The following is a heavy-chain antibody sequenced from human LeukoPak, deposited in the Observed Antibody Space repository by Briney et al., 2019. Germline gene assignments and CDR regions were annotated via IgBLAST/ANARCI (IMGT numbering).Heavy chain of an antibody. Sequence: SETLSLTCTVSGGSISSYYWSWIRQPPGKGLEWMGYIYYSGSTNYNPSLKSRVTISVDTSKNQFSLKLSSVTAADTAVYYCARDTGTTVALWAFDIWGQGTMVTVSS. V-gene: IGHV4-59*01. CDR3: ARDTGTTVALWAFDI. D-gene: IGHD4-23*01. J-gene: IGHJ3*02. CDR1: GGSISSYY. CDR2: IYYSGST.